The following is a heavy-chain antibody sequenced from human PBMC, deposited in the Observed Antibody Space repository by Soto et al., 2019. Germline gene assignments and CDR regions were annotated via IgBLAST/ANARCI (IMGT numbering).Heavy chain of an antibody. CDR3: ARDKGGYDYFDAFDI. Sequence: GGSLRLSCAASGFTFSSYSMNWVRQAPGKGLEWVSYISSSSTIYYADSVKGRFTISRDNAKNSLYLQMNSLRAEDTAVYYCARDKGGYDYFDAFDIWGQGTMVTVSS. V-gene: IGHV3-48*01. D-gene: IGHD5-12*01. J-gene: IGHJ3*02. CDR1: GFTFSSYS. CDR2: ISSSSTI.